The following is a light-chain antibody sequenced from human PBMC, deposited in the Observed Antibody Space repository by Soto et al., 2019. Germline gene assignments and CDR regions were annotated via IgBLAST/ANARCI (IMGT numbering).Light chain of an antibody. CDR1: SSDVGSYNL. CDR2: EVS. CDR3: CSYAGSSLNYV. V-gene: IGLV2-23*02. Sequence: QSVLTQPASVSGSPGQSIPISCTGTSSDVGSYNLVSWYQQHPGKAPKLMIYEVSKRPSGVSNRFSGSKSGNTASLTISGLQAEDEADYYCCSYAGSSLNYVFGTGTKVTV. J-gene: IGLJ1*01.